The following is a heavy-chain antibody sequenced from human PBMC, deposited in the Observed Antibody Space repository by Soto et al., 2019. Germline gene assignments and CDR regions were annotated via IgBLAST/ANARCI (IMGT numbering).Heavy chain of an antibody. CDR3: ASSSALATDSLTDF. J-gene: IGHJ4*02. D-gene: IGHD1-26*01. Sequence: VQLVQCGAEVKKPGASVKVSCKASGYTFTSYGISWVRQAPGQGLEWIGWISAYNGNTNYAQKLQGRVTMTTDTSTSKVYMELRSLRSDDTAVYYCASSSALATDSLTDFWGQGTLVTVSS. CDR1: GYTFTSYG. CDR2: ISAYNGNT. V-gene: IGHV1-18*01.